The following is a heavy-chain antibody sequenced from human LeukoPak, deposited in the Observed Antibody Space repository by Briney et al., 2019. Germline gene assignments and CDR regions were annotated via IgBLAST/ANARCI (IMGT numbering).Heavy chain of an antibody. CDR3: ARDLRIDRVHRPSSSPDY. V-gene: IGHV3-30-3*01. CDR2: ISYDGSNK. Sequence: GGSLRLSCAASGFTFSSYAMHWVRQAPGKGLEWVAVISYDGSNKYYADSVKGRFTISRDNSKNTLYLQMNSLRAEDTAVYYCARDLRIDRVHRPSSSPDYWGQGTLVTVSS. D-gene: IGHD2-15*01. CDR1: GFTFSSYA. J-gene: IGHJ4*02.